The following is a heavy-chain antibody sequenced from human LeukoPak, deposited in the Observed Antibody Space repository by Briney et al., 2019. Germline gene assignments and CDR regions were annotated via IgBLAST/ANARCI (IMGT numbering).Heavy chain of an antibody. Sequence: GESLNITCKGSGYSFTTYWIGWVRQTRGKGLEWMGIIYPGDSDTRYSPSFQGQVTISADKSINTAYLQWSSLKASDTAMYYCARRMVRGVMDYFDCGGQGTLVTVSA. CDR2: IYPGDSDT. V-gene: IGHV5-51*01. CDR3: ARRMVRGVMDYFDC. CDR1: GYSFTTYW. J-gene: IGHJ4*02. D-gene: IGHD3-10*01.